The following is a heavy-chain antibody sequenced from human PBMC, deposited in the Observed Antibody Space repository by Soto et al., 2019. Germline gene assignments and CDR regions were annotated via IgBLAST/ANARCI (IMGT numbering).Heavy chain of an antibody. CDR2: ISAYNGNT. V-gene: IGHV1-18*01. CDR1: GYTFTSYG. J-gene: IGHJ6*02. D-gene: IGHD2-8*01. Sequence: ASVKVSCKASGYTFTSYGISWVRQAPGQGLEWMGWISAYNGNTNYAQKLQGRVTMTPDTSTSTAYMELRSLRSDDTAVYYCARDSGYCTNGVCYINYYYYGMDVWGQGTTVTVSS. CDR3: ARDSGYCTNGVCYINYYYYGMDV.